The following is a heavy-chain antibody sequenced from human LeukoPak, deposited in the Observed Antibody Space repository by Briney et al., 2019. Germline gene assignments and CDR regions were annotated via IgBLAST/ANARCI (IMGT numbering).Heavy chain of an antibody. V-gene: IGHV4-34*01. D-gene: IGHD7-27*01. Sequence: SETLSLTCVVYGGSFSGYYWSWIRQPPGKGLEWIGEINHSGSTNYNPSLKSRVTISVDTSKNQFSLKLSSVTAADTAVYYCARKHWGSEYWGQGTLVTVSS. J-gene: IGHJ4*02. CDR1: GGSFSGYY. CDR3: ARKHWGSEY. CDR2: INHSGST.